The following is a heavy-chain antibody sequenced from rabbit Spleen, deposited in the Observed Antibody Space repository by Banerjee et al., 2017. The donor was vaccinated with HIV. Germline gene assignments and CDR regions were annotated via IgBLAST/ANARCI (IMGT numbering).Heavy chain of an antibody. V-gene: IGHV1S47*01. J-gene: IGHJ4*01. D-gene: IGHD6-1*01. CDR2: IYPVFTIT. CDR1: GFSFSSND. Sequence: QEQLVESGGGLVQPEGSLTLTCTASGFSFSSNDYMCWVRQAPGKGLEWIAYIYPVFTITNYANSVKGRFTISSDNAQNTVFLQMTNLTASDTATYFCARDPDYTYGYAGAAYGTIFNLWGPGTLVTVS. CDR3: ARDPDYTYGYAGAAYGTIFNL.